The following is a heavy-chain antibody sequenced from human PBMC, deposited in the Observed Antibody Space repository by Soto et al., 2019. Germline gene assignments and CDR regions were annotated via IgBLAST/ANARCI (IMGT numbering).Heavy chain of an antibody. CDR2: IYYNGRT. V-gene: IGHV4-59*01. CDR3: ARDGSGYDFWSGPYFFDY. Sequence: PSETLSLTCTVSGGSISTYYWSWIRQPPGKGLEWIGYIYYNGRTNYNLSLESRVTISLDTSKSQFSLKLSSVSAADTAVYYCARDGSGYDFWSGPYFFDYWGPGTLVTVSS. D-gene: IGHD3-3*01. CDR1: GGSISTYY. J-gene: IGHJ4*02.